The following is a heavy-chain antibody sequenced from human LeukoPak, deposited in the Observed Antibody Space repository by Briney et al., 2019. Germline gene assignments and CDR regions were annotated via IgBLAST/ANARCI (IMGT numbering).Heavy chain of an antibody. D-gene: IGHD6-13*01. V-gene: IGHV4-59*01. J-gene: IGHJ4*02. CDR3: ARAASRAPFDY. CDR2: IYYSGST. CDR1: GGSISSYY. Sequence: SETLSLTCTVSGGSISSYYWSWVRQPPGKGLEWIGYIYYSGSTNYSPPLKSRLTISIDTSKNQFSLKLSSVTAADTAVYYCARAASRAPFDYWGQGTLVTVSS.